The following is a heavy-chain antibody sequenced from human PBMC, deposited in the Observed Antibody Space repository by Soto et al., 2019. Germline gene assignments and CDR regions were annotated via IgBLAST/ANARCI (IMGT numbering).Heavy chain of an antibody. CDR2: IISSSSYI. CDR3: ASETIVDTIEEY. J-gene: IGHJ4*02. CDR1: GFTFSSYS. V-gene: IGHV3-21*01. D-gene: IGHD5-12*01. Sequence: GGSLRLSCPASGFTFSSYSMNWVRQAPGKGLDLVSSIISSSSYIYYSASVKGRFTISRDNAKNALYLQMNSLRAXETALYYCASETIVDTIEEYLAQATLVNVSS.